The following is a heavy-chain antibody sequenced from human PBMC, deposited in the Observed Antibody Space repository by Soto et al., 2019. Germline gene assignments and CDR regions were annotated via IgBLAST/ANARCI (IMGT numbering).Heavy chain of an antibody. J-gene: IGHJ6*02. V-gene: IGHV1-2*04. CDR3: ARADFWSGYSYYYGMDV. D-gene: IGHD3-3*01. CDR1: GYTFTGYY. CDR2: INPNSGGT. Sequence: ASVKVSCKASGYTFTGYYMHWVRQAPGQRLEWMGWINPNSGGTNYAQKFQGWVTMTRDTSISTAYMELSRLRSDDTAVYYCARADFWSGYSYYYGMDVWGQGTTVTVSS.